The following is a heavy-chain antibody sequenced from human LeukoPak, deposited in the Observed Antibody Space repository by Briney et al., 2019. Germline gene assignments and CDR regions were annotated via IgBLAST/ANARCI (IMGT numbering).Heavy chain of an antibody. CDR2: ISSSSYT. V-gene: IGHV3-11*06. CDR3: ARDRGDSGNSDY. CDR1: GFSLSDYY. J-gene: IGHJ4*02. Sequence: PGGSLRLSCAASGFSLSDYYMSWVRQAPGKGLEWVSYISSSSYTINADSVKGRFTVFRDNAKNLVFLQMNRLRVEDTAVYYCARDRGDSGNSDYWGQGTLVTVSS. D-gene: IGHD3-10*01.